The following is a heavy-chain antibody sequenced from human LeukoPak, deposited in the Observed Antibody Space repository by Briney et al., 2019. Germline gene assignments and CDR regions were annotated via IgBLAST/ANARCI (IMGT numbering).Heavy chain of an antibody. Sequence: SETLSLTCTVSGGSISTYYWSWIRQPPGKGLEWIGYIYYSGTTTYNPSLKSRVTISVDTSKNQFSLELSSVTAADTAVYYCARRSSGWSDFDYWGQGTLVTVSS. J-gene: IGHJ4*02. D-gene: IGHD6-19*01. CDR3: ARRSSGWSDFDY. CDR1: GGSISTYY. CDR2: IYYSGTT. V-gene: IGHV4-59*08.